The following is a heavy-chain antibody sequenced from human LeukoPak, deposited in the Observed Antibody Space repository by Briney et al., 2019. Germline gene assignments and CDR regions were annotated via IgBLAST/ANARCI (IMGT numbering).Heavy chain of an antibody. Sequence: GGSLRLSCAASGFTFSSYGMHWVRQAPGKGLEWVAFIRYDGSNKYYADSVKGRFTISRDNSKNTLYLQMNSLRAEDTAVYYCASGEMATITTGYWGQGTLVTVSS. CDR3: ASGEMATITTGY. V-gene: IGHV3-30*02. CDR1: GFTFSSYG. D-gene: IGHD5-24*01. J-gene: IGHJ4*02. CDR2: IRYDGSNK.